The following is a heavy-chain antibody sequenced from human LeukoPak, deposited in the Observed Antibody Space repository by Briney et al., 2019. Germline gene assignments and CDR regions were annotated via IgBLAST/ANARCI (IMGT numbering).Heavy chain of an antibody. CDR3: ARGRNSGYALYDFDY. CDR1: XXXTGYY. J-gene: IGHJ4*02. CDR2: XNPNSGGT. V-gene: IGHV1-2*02. D-gene: IGHD5-12*01. Sequence: XXXTGYYMHWXRQAPXQGREWXXXXNPNSGGTNYAQKFQGRVSMTRDTSISTAYMELSRLRSDDTAVYYCARGRNSGYALYDFDYWGQGTLVTVSS.